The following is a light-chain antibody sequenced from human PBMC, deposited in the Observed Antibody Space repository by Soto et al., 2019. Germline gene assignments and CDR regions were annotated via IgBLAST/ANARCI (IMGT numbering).Light chain of an antibody. V-gene: IGKV3-20*01. CDR3: QQYGSSPGT. Sequence: EIVLTQSPGTLSLSPGERATLSCRASQSVSSSYLAWYQHKPGQAPSLLIYGASSRATGIPDRFSGSGSGTDFILTISRLEPEDFAVYYCQQYGSSPGTFGQGTKVEVK. CDR2: GAS. J-gene: IGKJ1*01. CDR1: QSVSSSY.